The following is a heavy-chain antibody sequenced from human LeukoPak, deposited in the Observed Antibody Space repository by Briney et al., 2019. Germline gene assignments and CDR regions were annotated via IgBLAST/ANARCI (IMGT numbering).Heavy chain of an antibody. CDR1: GFTFSSYA. J-gene: IGHJ4*02. V-gene: IGHV3-23*01. Sequence: PGGPLRLSCAASGFTFSSYAMSWVRQAPGKGLEWVSAISGSGGSTYYADSVKGRFTISRDNSKNTLYLQMNSLRAEDTAVYYCAKHLYGFSAFDYWGQGTLVTVSS. CDR3: AKHLYGFSAFDY. CDR2: ISGSGGST. D-gene: IGHD4-17*01.